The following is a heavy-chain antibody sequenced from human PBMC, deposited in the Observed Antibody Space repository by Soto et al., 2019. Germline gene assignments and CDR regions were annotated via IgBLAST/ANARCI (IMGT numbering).Heavy chain of an antibody. D-gene: IGHD6-19*01. Sequence: QVQLVESGGGVVQPGRSLRLSCAASGFTFSSYAMHWVRQAPGKGLEWVAVISYDGSNKYYADSVKGRFTISRDNSKNTLYPQLNGLGAEDRAVYYCARDGLSGWYGGNFDSWGQGTLVTVSS. J-gene: IGHJ4*02. V-gene: IGHV3-30-3*01. CDR2: ISYDGSNK. CDR3: ARDGLSGWYGGNFDS. CDR1: GFTFSSYA.